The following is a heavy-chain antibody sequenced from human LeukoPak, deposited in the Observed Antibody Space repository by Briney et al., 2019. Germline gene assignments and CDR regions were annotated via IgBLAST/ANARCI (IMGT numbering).Heavy chain of an antibody. CDR1: GFTFSSYA. D-gene: IGHD6-6*01. Sequence: GGSLRLSCAASGFTFSSYAMSWVRQAPGKGLELVSAITGSGGITYYADSVKGRFTISRDNSKNTLYLQMNTLRAEDTALYYCAGSAYSSSSVGFWGQGTLVTVSS. J-gene: IGHJ4*02. V-gene: IGHV3-23*01. CDR3: AGSAYSSSSVGF. CDR2: ITGSGGIT.